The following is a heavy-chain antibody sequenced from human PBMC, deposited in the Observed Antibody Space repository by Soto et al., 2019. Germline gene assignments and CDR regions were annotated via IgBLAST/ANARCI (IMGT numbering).Heavy chain of an antibody. CDR2: IVPIYRTA. J-gene: IGHJ4*02. D-gene: IGHD6-13*01. Sequence: QVQLVQSGAEVKKPGSSVKVSCKASGGTFSSYRINWVRQAPGQGLEWVGGIVPIYRTADYAQKFQGRVTITAHESARTSYVELRSLTSQDTAFYYCVRDSGAKLSSSWGQGTLVTVSS. V-gene: IGHV1-69*01. CDR3: VRDSGAKLSSS. CDR1: GGTFSSYR.